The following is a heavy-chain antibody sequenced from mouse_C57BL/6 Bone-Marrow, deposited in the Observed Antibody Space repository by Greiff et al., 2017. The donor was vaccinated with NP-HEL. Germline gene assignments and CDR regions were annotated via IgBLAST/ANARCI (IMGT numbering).Heavy chain of an antibody. Sequence: VQLQQSGAELVMPGASVKLSCKASGYTFTSYWMHWVKQRPGQGLEWIGEIDPSDSYTNYNQKFKGKSTLTVDKSSSTAYMQLSSLTSEDSAVYYCARPGDYFPDWFAYWGQGTLVTVSA. V-gene: IGHV1-69*01. CDR3: ARPGDYFPDWFAY. CDR2: IDPSDSYT. D-gene: IGHD1-1*01. CDR1: GYTFTSYW. J-gene: IGHJ3*01.